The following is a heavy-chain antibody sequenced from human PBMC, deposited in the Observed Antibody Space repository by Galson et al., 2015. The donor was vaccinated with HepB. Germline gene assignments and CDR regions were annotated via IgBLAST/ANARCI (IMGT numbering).Heavy chain of an antibody. D-gene: IGHD5-18*01. CDR1: GFTFSSYA. Sequence: SLRLSCAASGFTFSSYAMHWVRQAPGKGLEWVAVMSYDGSNKYYADSVKGRFTISRDNSKNTLYLQMNSLRAEDTAVYYCAREIPREDTAMSGWFDPWGQGTLVTVSS. CDR2: MSYDGSNK. J-gene: IGHJ5*02. CDR3: AREIPREDTAMSGWFDP. V-gene: IGHV3-30-3*01.